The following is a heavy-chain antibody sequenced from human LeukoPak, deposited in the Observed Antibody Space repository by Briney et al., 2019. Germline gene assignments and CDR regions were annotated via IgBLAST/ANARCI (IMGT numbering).Heavy chain of an antibody. J-gene: IGHJ3*02. CDR1: GFTVSSNY. D-gene: IGHD3-22*01. V-gene: IGHV3-66*01. CDR3: ARDRSGYYWGDAFDI. Sequence: PGGSLRLSCAASGFTVSSNYMSWVRQAPGKGLEWVSVIYSGGSTYYADSVKGRFTISRDNSKNTLYLQMNSLRAEDTAVYYCARDRSGYYWGDAFDIWGQGTMVTVSS. CDR2: IYSGGST.